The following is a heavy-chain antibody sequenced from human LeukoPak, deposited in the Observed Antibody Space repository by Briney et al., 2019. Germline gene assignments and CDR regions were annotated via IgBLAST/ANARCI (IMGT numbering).Heavy chain of an antibody. V-gene: IGHV3-64*01. CDR3: ARAVPWGSPRSGYSDY. CDR1: GFTFSSYA. Sequence: SGGSLRLSCAASGFTFSSYAMHWVRQAPGKGLEYVSAISSNGGSTYYANSVKGRFTISRDNSKNTLYLQMGSLRAEDMAVYYCARAVPWGSPRSGYSDYWGQGTLVTVSS. D-gene: IGHD3-22*01. CDR2: ISSNGGST. J-gene: IGHJ4*02.